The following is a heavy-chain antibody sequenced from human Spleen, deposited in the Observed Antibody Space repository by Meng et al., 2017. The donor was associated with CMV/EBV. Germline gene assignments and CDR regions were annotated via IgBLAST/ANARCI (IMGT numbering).Heavy chain of an antibody. Sequence: SGCTFSSYSRNWVRQAPGKGLEWVSSISSSSSYIYYADSVKGRFTISRDNAKNSPYLQMNSLRAEDTAVYYCARDYYGGNSLRWFDPWGQGTLVTVSS. CDR2: ISSSSSYI. J-gene: IGHJ5*02. V-gene: IGHV3-21*01. CDR1: GCTFSSYS. CDR3: ARDYYGGNSLRWFDP. D-gene: IGHD4-23*01.